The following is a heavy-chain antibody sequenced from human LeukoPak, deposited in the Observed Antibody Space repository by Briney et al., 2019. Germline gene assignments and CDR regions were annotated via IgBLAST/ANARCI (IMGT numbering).Heavy chain of an antibody. V-gene: IGHV4-38-2*02. D-gene: IGHD3-10*01. CDR2: IYHSGST. Sequence: SETLSLTCTVSGYSISSGYYWGWIRQPPGKGLEWIGSIYHSGSTYCNPSLKSRVTISVDTSKNQFSLKLSSVTAADTAVYYCARDLLTMVRGVTGAIFDYWGQGTLVTVSS. CDR3: ARDLLTMVRGVTGAIFDY. CDR1: GYSISSGYY. J-gene: IGHJ4*02.